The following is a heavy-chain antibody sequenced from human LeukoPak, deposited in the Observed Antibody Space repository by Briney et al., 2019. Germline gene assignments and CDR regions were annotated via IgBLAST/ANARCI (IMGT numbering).Heavy chain of an antibody. J-gene: IGHJ4*02. V-gene: IGHV4-39*01. Sequence: SETLSLTCTVSGGSIISTIFYWGWLRQSPGKRLEWIATIYYGDTTYYNPSLKSRVTISVDRSKNQFSLQLTSMTAADTAVYYCASGRVDYDNPQLGYWGQGTLVTVSS. CDR2: IYYGDTT. D-gene: IGHD4-17*01. CDR3: ASGRVDYDNPQLGY. CDR1: GGSIISTIFY.